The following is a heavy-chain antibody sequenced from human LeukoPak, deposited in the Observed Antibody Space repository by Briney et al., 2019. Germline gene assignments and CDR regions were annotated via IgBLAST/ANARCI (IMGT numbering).Heavy chain of an antibody. D-gene: IGHD3-22*01. CDR2: ILYSGST. CDR1: GGSISSSRHY. V-gene: IGHV4-39*01. Sequence: SETLSLTCTVSGGSISSSRHYWGWIRQPPGKGLEWIGNILYSGSTNYNPSLKSRVTISVDTSKNQFSLKLSSVTAADTADYYCVRRVAGSSYRDYWGQGTLVTVYS. J-gene: IGHJ4*02. CDR3: VRRVAGSSYRDY.